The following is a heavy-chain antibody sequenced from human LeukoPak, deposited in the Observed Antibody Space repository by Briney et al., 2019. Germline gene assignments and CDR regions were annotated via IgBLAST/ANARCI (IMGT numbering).Heavy chain of an antibody. CDR2: IGSSSSTI. CDR1: GFTFSSYA. D-gene: IGHD3-10*01. V-gene: IGHV3-48*01. CDR3: ARSAGGDY. J-gene: IGHJ4*03. Sequence: GGSLRLSCAASGFTFSSYAMNWVRQVPGKGLEWVSYIGSSSSTIYYADSVKGRFTISRDNAKNSLYLLMNSLRAEDTAMYYCARSAGGDYWGRGTTVTVSS.